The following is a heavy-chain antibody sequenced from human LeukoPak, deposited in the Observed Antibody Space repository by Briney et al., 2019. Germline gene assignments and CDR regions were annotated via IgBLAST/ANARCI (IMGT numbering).Heavy chain of an antibody. CDR1: GFTFSSYS. V-gene: IGHV3-21*01. J-gene: IGHJ6*03. Sequence: GGSLRLSCAASGFTFSSYSMNWVRQAPGKGLEWVSSISSSSSYIYYADSVKGRFTISRDNAKNSLYLQMNSLRAEDTAVYYCARVRSARNLYYYYMDVWGKGTTVTISS. CDR3: ARVRSARNLYYYYMDV. CDR2: ISSSSSYI.